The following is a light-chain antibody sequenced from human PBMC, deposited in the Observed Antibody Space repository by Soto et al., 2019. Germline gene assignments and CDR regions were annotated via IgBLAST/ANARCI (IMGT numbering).Light chain of an antibody. J-gene: IGLJ2*01. Sequence: QPVLTQSPSASASLGASVKLTCTLSSGHSSYAIAWHQQQPEKGPRYLMKLNSDGSHSKGDGIPDRFSGSSSGAERYLTISSLQSEDEADYYCQTWGTGTPYVVFGGGTKLTVL. CDR2: LNSDGSH. CDR1: SGHSSYA. V-gene: IGLV4-69*01. CDR3: QTWGTGTPYVV.